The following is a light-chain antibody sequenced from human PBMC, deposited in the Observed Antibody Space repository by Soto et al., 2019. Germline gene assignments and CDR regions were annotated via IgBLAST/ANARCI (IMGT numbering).Light chain of an antibody. CDR3: SSYTTAYFYV. J-gene: IGLJ1*01. V-gene: IGLV2-14*01. Sequence: QSALTQPASVSGSPGQSITISCTGSSSDVGAYNYVSWYQQHPGKAPKLIIHGVTNRPSGVSNRFSGSKSDYTASLTISGLQAEDEADHYCSSYTTAYFYVFGTGTKVTVL. CDR1: SSDVGAYNY. CDR2: GVT.